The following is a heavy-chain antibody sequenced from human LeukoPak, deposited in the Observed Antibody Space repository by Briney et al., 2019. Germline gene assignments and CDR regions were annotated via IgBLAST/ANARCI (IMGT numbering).Heavy chain of an antibody. J-gene: IGHJ4*02. CDR2: IYYSGST. V-gene: IGHV4-39*01. CDR3: ARGGVVPAAMEFDY. Sequence: SETLSLTCTVSGGSISNSSYYWGWIRQPPGKGLEWIGSIYYSGSTYYNPSLKSRVTISVDTSKNQFSLKLSSVTAADTAVYYCARGGVVPAAMEFDYWGQGTLVTVSS. D-gene: IGHD2-2*01. CDR1: GGSISNSSYY.